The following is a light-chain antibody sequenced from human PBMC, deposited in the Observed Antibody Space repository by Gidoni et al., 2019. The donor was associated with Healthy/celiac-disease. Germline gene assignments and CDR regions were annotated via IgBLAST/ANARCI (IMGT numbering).Light chain of an antibody. Sequence: QSALTQPASVSGSPGQSITISCTGTSSDVGSYNLVSWYQQHPGKAPKLMIYEVSKRPSGVSNRFSGSKSGNTGSLTISGLQAEDEADYYCCSYAGSSTWVFGTGTKVTVL. J-gene: IGLJ1*01. CDR3: CSYAGSSTWV. CDR1: SSDVGSYNL. V-gene: IGLV2-23*02. CDR2: EVS.